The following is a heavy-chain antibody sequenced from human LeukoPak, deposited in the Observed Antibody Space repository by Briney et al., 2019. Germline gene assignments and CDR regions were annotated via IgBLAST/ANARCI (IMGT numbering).Heavy chain of an antibody. CDR2: INPNSGGT. D-gene: IGHD6-13*01. V-gene: IGHV1-2*02. CDR1: GYTFTCYY. J-gene: IGHJ4*02. CDR3: ARGVGTGYSSSWYDY. Sequence: ASVKVSRKASGYTFTCYYMHWVRQAPGQGIEWMGWINPNSGGTNYAQKFQGRVTMTRDTSISTAYMELSRLRSDDTAVYYCARGVGTGYSSSWYDYWGQGTLVTVSS.